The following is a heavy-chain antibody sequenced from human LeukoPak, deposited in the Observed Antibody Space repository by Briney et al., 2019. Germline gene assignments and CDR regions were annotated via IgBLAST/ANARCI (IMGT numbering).Heavy chain of an antibody. CDR2: INHSGST. D-gene: IGHD3-10*01. Sequence: SETLSLTCAVYGGSFSGYYWSWIRQPPGKGLEWIGEINHSGSTNYNPSLKSRVTISVDTSKNQFSLKLSSVTAADTAVYYCARLRVRGVIIPARNWFDPWGQGTLVTVSS. J-gene: IGHJ5*02. CDR3: ARLRVRGVIIPARNWFDP. CDR1: GGSFSGYY. V-gene: IGHV4-34*01.